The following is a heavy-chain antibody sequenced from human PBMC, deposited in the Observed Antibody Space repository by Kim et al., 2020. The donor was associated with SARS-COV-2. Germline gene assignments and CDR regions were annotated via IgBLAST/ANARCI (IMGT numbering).Heavy chain of an antibody. J-gene: IGHJ4*02. Sequence: GGSLRLSCVVSGLTFSDAWLSWIRQGPGKGLEWLGCIKRNSEGEAPNYAADVRCRFTISSDDSKNTLYLQMNSLDTEDTSLYYCSTDDPRWLPHWGQGTLVTVSS. D-gene: IGHD5-12*01. V-gene: IGHV3-15*06. CDR1: GLTFSDAW. CDR2: IKRNSEGEAP. CDR3: STDDPRWLPH.